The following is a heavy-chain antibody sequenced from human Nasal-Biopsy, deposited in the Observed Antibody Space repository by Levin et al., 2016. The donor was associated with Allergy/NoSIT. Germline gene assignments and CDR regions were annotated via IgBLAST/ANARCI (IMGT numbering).Heavy chain of an antibody. D-gene: IGHD1-26*01. Sequence: ASVKVSCKASGYTFSGYYIHWVRQAPGQGLEWMGWINPNSGGTDYALKFQGRVTMTTDTSTKTAYMELRSLRADDTAVYYCARDWASGKYYLDYWGQGTLVTVSS. CDR1: GYTFSGYY. CDR3: ARDWASGKYYLDY. CDR2: INPNSGGT. V-gene: IGHV1-2*07. J-gene: IGHJ4*02.